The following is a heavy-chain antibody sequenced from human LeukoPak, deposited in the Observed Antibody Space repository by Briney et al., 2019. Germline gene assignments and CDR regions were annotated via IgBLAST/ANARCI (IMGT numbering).Heavy chain of an antibody. CDR1: GFTFSSYA. D-gene: IGHD3-22*01. J-gene: IGHJ4*02. Sequence: RAGGSLRLSCAASGFTFSSYAMSWVRQAPGKGLEWVSTISGSGGSTYYADSVKGRFTISRDNSKNTLYLQMNSLRAEDTAVYYCAKDVPTDYYDSSGYFDYWGQGTLVTVSS. CDR2: ISGSGGST. V-gene: IGHV3-23*01. CDR3: AKDVPTDYYDSSGYFDY.